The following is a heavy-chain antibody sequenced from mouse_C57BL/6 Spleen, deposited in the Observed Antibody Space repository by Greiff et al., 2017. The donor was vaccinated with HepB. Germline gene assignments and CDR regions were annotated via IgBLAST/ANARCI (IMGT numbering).Heavy chain of an antibody. D-gene: IGHD3-2*02. CDR3: ARSEGYHYFDY. V-gene: IGHV1-26*01. Sequence: EVQLQQSGPELVKPGASVKISCKASGYTFTDYYMNWVKQSHGKSLEWIGDINPNNGGTSYNQKFKGKATLTVDKSSSTAYMELRSLTSEDSAVYYCARSEGYHYFDYWGQSTTLTVSS. CDR2: INPNNGGT. CDR1: GYTFTDYY. J-gene: IGHJ2*01.